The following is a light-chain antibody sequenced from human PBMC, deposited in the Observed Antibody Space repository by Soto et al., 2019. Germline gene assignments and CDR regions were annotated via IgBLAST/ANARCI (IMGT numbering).Light chain of an antibody. CDR1: SSDVASYNY. J-gene: IGLJ2*01. Sequence: QSALTQPASVSGSPGQSITISCTGTSSDVASYNYVSWYQQHPDKAPKLMIYEVSNRPSGVSNRFSGSKSGNTASLTISGLLAEDEADYYCSSYTSSSTVVFGGGTKLTVL. V-gene: IGLV2-14*01. CDR3: SSYTSSSTVV. CDR2: EVS.